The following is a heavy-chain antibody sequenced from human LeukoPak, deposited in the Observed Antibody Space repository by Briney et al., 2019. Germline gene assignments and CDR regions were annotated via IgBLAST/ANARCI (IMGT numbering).Heavy chain of an antibody. CDR1: GGSISSYY. CDR3: ATAVAGIVPYYYYYMDV. CDR2: IYYSGST. V-gene: IGHV4-59*01. Sequence: PSETLSLTCTVSGGSISSYYWSWIRQPPGKGLEWIGYIYYSGSTNYNPSLKSRVTISVDTSKNQFSLKLSSVTAADTAVYYCATAVAGIVPYYYYYMDVWGKGTTVTVSS. D-gene: IGHD6-19*01. J-gene: IGHJ6*03.